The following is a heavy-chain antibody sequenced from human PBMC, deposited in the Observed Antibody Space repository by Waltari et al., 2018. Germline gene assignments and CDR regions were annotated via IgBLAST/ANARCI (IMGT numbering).Heavy chain of an antibody. V-gene: IGHV4-39*01. CDR3: ARTVAGFIGSWYFDL. CDR2: IYYSGST. J-gene: IGHJ2*01. D-gene: IGHD6-19*01. CDR1: GDSISSSSYY. Sequence: LQLQESGPGLVKPSETLSLTCTVSGDSISSSSYYWGWIRQPPGKGPDWIASIYYSGSTYYNPSLKSRVTISVDTSKNQFSLKLSSVIAADTAVYYCARTVAGFIGSWYFDLWGRGTLVTVSS.